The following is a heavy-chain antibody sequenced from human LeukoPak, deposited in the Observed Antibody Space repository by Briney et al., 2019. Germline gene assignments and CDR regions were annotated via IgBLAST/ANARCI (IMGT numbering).Heavy chain of an antibody. CDR2: ISAGNGNT. D-gene: IGHD1-26*01. V-gene: IGHV1-3*01. CDR3: ARDRGNYLLPY. Sequence: ASVKVSCKASGYTFTRYAIFWVRQAPGQKLEWMGWISAGNGNTRYSQKFQDRVIITRDTPASTVYMELSSLRSEDTAVYYCARDRGNYLLPYWGQGTLVTVSS. CDR1: GYTFTRYA. J-gene: IGHJ4*02.